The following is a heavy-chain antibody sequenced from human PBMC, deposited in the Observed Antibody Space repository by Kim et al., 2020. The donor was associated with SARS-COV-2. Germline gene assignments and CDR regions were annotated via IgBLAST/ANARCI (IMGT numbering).Heavy chain of an antibody. CDR3: ARGGQITMVRGVIGGVDY. J-gene: IGHJ4*02. CDR1: GYTFTSYY. V-gene: IGHV1-46*01. D-gene: IGHD3-10*01. Sequence: ASVKVSCKASGYTFTSYYMHWVRQAPGQGLEWMGIINPSGGSTSYAQRFQGRVTMTRDTSTNTVYMELSSLRSEDTAVDYCARGGQITMVRGVIGGVDYWGQGTLVTVSS. CDR2: INPSGGST.